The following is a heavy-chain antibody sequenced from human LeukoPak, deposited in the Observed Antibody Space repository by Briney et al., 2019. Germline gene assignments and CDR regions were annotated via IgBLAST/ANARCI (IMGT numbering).Heavy chain of an antibody. V-gene: IGHV3-23*01. CDR3: AKDVAPIVVVPAAIGDAFDI. D-gene: IGHD2-2*01. CDR1: GFTFSSYG. CDR2: ISGSGGST. J-gene: IGHJ3*02. Sequence: PGGSLRLSCAASGFTFSSYGMSWVRQAPGKGLEWVSAISGSGGSTYYADSVKGRFTISRDNSKNTLYLQMNSLRAEDTAVYYCAKDVAPIVVVPAAIGDAFDIWGQGTMVTVSS.